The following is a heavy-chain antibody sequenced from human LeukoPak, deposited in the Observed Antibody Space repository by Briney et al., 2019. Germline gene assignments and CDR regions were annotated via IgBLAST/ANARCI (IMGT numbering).Heavy chain of an antibody. D-gene: IGHD1-7*01. CDR1: GGSTSSSNW. Sequence: SGTLSLTCAVSGGSTSSSNWWGWVRQPPGKGLEWIGEIYHSGSTNYNPSLKSRVTISVDKSKNQFSLKLSSVTAADTAVYYCARDPELLGAFDIWGQGTMVTVSS. CDR2: IYHSGST. J-gene: IGHJ3*02. CDR3: ARDPELLGAFDI. V-gene: IGHV4-4*02.